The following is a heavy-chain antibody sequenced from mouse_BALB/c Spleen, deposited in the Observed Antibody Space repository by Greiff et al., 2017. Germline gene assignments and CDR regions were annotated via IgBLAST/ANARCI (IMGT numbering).Heavy chain of an antibody. CDR2: ISSGSSTI. CDR1: GFTFSSFG. Sequence: DVQLVESGGGLVQPGGSRKLSCAASGFTFSSFGMHWVRQAPEKGLEWVAYISSGSSTIYYADTVKGRFTISRDNPKNTLFLQMTSLRSEDTAMYYCARSSPVYAMDYWGQGTSVTVSS. CDR3: ARSSPVYAMDY. J-gene: IGHJ4*01. V-gene: IGHV5-17*02. D-gene: IGHD1-1*01.